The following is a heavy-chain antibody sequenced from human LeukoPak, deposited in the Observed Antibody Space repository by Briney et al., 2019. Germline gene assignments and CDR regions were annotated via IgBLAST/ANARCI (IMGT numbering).Heavy chain of an antibody. CDR1: GGSISSYY. CDR2: IYYSGST. Sequence: SETLSLTCTVSGGSISSYYWSWIRQPPGKGLEWIGYIYYSGSTNYNPSLKSRVTISVDTSKNQFSLKLSSVTAADTAVYYCAREVYYYDSRNLAAFDIWGQGTMVTVSS. V-gene: IGHV4-59*01. CDR3: AREVYYYDSRNLAAFDI. D-gene: IGHD3-22*01. J-gene: IGHJ3*02.